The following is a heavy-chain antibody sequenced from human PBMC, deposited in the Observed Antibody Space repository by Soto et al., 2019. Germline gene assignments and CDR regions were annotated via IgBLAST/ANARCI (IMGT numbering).Heavy chain of an antibody. D-gene: IGHD6-13*01. CDR2: ISGSGGST. CDR3: AKVPDIAAAANGEFDY. V-gene: IGHV3-23*01. CDR1: GFTFSSYA. J-gene: IGHJ4*02. Sequence: EVQLLESGGGLVQPGGSLRLSCAASGFTFSSYAMSWVRQAPGKGLEWVSAISGSGGSTYYADSVKGRFTISRDNSKNTLYLQMNSLRDEDTAVYYCAKVPDIAAAANGEFDYWGQGTLVTVSS.